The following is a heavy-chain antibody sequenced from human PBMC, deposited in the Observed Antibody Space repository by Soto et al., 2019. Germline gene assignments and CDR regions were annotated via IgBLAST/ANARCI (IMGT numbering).Heavy chain of an antibody. Sequence: SETLSLTCTVSGGSISSGGYYWSWIRQHRGKGLEWIGYIYYSGSTYYNPSLKSRVTISVDTSKNQFSLKLSSVTAADTAVYCCARSGLLWFGELPFDPWGQGTLVTVSS. CDR3: ARSGLLWFGELPFDP. D-gene: IGHD3-10*01. CDR1: GGSISSGGYY. CDR2: IYYSGST. V-gene: IGHV4-31*03. J-gene: IGHJ5*02.